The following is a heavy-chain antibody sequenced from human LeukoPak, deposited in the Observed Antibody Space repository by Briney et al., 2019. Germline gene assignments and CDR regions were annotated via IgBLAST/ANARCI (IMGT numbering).Heavy chain of an antibody. CDR2: IKSDGST. D-gene: IGHD2-15*01. J-gene: IGHJ1*01. Sequence: GGALRLSCAASVFTFSTYWMHWVRQAAGKGLVWVSRIKSDGSTNYADSVKGRWTISRDKTKNTLSLQINSVRPEGPGLYYCASAPSQIGGSNPESFRNSGQGTPVTASS. CDR3: ASAPSQIGGSNPESFRN. V-gene: IGHV3-74*01. CDR1: VFTFSTYW.